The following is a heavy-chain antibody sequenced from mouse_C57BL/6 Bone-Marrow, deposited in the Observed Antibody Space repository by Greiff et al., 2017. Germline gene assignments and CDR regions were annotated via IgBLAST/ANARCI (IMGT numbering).Heavy chain of an antibody. Sequence: VQLQQSGPELVKPGASVKLSCKASGYTFTSYDINWVKQRHGQGLEWIGWIYPRDGSTKYNEKFKGKATLTVDTSSSTAYMELHSLTSEDSAVYCGARDYVSSYWYFDFWGTGTTVTVSS. CDR2: IYPRDGST. D-gene: IGHD1-1*01. V-gene: IGHV1-85*01. CDR1: GYTFTSYD. CDR3: ARDYVSSYWYFDF. J-gene: IGHJ1*03.